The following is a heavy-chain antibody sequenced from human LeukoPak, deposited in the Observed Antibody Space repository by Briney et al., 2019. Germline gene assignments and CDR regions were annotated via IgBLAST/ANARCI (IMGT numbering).Heavy chain of an antibody. CDR3: ATSHDLDSVGAFDY. CDR1: GFTVGSTY. V-gene: IGHV3-66*01. D-gene: IGHD1-26*01. J-gene: IGHJ4*02. Sequence: LTGGSLRLSCAASGFTVGSTYMSWVRQAPGKGLEWVSLIYSGGSTYYADSVKGSFTISRNSFKNTLYLQMNSLRAEDTAVYYCATSHDLDSVGAFDYWGQGTLVTVSS. CDR2: IYSGGST.